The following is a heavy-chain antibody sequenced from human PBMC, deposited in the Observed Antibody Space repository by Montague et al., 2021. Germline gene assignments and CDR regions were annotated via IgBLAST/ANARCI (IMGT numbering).Heavy chain of an antibody. D-gene: IGHD1-1*01. J-gene: IGHJ6*02. CDR2: INSCGSKT. CDR1: GFTFSNYW. Sequence: SLRLSCAASGFTFSNYWMYWVRQGPGKGLVWVSRINSCGSKTNYADSVKGRFTISRDNVKNTFYLQMTILRDEDTAVYFCARPTPGTDGLDVWGPGTTVTVSS. CDR3: ARPTPGTDGLDV. V-gene: IGHV3-74*01.